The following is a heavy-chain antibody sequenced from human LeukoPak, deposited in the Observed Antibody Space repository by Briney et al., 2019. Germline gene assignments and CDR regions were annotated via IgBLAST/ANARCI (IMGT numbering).Heavy chain of an antibody. CDR1: GGTFSSYA. CDR2: IIPIFGTA. V-gene: IGHV1-69*13. D-gene: IGHD5-24*01. Sequence: SVKVSCKASGGTFSSYAISWVRQAPGQGLEWMGGIIPIFGTANYAQKFQGRVTITADESTSTAYMELSSLRSEDTAVYYCARDRRWLQSKNYFDYWGQGTLVTVSS. J-gene: IGHJ4*02. CDR3: ARDRRWLQSKNYFDY.